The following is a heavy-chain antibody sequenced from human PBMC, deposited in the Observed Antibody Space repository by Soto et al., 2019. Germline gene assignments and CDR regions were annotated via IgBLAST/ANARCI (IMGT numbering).Heavy chain of an antibody. D-gene: IGHD2-2*01. V-gene: IGHV3-15*07. CDR2: IKSKTDGGTT. J-gene: IGHJ4*02. CDR3: TTRPDIVVVPAAMLAPYGFDY. Sequence: EVQLVESGGGLVKPGGSLRLSCAASGFTFSNAWMNWVRQAPGKGLEWVGRIKSKTDGGTTDYAAPVQGRFTISRDDSKNTLYLQMNSLKTEDTAVYYCTTRPDIVVVPAAMLAPYGFDYWGQGTLVTVSS. CDR1: GFTFSNAW.